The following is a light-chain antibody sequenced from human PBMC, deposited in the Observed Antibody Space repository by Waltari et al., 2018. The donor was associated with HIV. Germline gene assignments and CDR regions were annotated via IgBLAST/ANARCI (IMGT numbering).Light chain of an antibody. CDR3: SSYTSSSIDWV. CDR1: SSDVVGYNY. CDR2: DVS. V-gene: IGLV2-14*01. Sequence: QSALTQPASVSGSPGQSITISCTGTSSDVVGYNYVSWYQQHPGKAPKLMIYDVSNRPSGVSNRFSGSKSGNTASLTISGLQAEDEADYYCSSYTSSSIDWVFGGGTKLTVL. J-gene: IGLJ3*02.